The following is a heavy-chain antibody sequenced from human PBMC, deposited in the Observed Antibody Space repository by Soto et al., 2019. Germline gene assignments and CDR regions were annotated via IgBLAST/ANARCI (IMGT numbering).Heavy chain of an antibody. V-gene: IGHV1-3*01. CDR3: ARAPRSSGYYHYAMDV. J-gene: IGHJ6*02. CDR2: INAGNGDT. Sequence: QVQLVQSGAEVQKPGASVKVSCEASGYTFSNYAIHWVRQAPGQSLEWMAWINAGNGDTKYSQNFQGRVTITRDTSASTAYMDLSSLRPEDTAVYYCARAPRSSGYYHYAMDVWGQGITVTVS. CDR1: GYTFSNYA. D-gene: IGHD3-9*01.